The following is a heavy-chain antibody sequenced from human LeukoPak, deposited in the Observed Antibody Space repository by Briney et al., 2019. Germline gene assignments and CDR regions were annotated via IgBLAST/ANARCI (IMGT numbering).Heavy chain of an antibody. CDR3: ARDRGIYYDSSGYYDH. V-gene: IGHV4-59*12. D-gene: IGHD3-22*01. Sequence: PSETLSLTCTVSGGSISSYYWSWIRQPPGKGLEWIGYIYYSGSTNYNPSLKSRVTISVDKSKNQFSLKLSSVTAADTAVYYCARDRGIYYDSSGYYDHWGQGTLVTVSS. CDR2: IYYSGST. CDR1: GGSISSYY. J-gene: IGHJ5*02.